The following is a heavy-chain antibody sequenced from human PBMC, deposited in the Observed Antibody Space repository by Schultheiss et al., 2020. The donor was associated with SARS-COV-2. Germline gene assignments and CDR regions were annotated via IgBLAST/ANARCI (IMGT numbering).Heavy chain of an antibody. CDR3: ARDVASGYLFDY. CDR1: GFTFSSYG. D-gene: IGHD5-12*01. Sequence: GGSLRLSCAASGFTFSSYGMHWVRQAPGKGLEWVAVIWYDGSNKYYADSVKGRFTISRDNSKNTLYLQMNSLRAEDTAVYYCARDVASGYLFDYWGQGTLVTVSS. V-gene: IGHV3-33*01. CDR2: IWYDGSNK. J-gene: IGHJ4*02.